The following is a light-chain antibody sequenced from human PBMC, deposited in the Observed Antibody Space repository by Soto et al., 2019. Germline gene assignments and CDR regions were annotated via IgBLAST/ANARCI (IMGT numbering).Light chain of an antibody. CDR2: EVS. V-gene: IGLV2-8*01. J-gene: IGLJ1*01. Sequence: QSALTQPPSASGSPGQSVTISCTGTSGDVGGYHSVSWYQQHPGKAPKLMIYEVSKRPSGVPDRFSGSKSGNTASLTVSGLQAEDEADYYCSSYAGSDNLGVFGTGTKLTVL. CDR3: SSYAGSDNLGV. CDR1: SGDVGGYHS.